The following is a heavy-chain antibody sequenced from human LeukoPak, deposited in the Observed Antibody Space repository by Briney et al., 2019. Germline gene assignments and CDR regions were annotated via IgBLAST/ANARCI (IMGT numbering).Heavy chain of an antibody. J-gene: IGHJ4*02. D-gene: IGHD3-22*01. CDR1: GFTFSSYG. CDR2: ISYDGSNK. Sequence: GGSLRLSCAASGFTFSSYGMHWVRQAPGKGLEWVAVISYDGSNKYYADSVKGRLTISRDNSKNTLYLQMNSLRDEDTAVYYCASRTFYGSSGFYLDNWGQGTLVTVSS. V-gene: IGHV3-30*03. CDR3: ASRTFYGSSGFYLDN.